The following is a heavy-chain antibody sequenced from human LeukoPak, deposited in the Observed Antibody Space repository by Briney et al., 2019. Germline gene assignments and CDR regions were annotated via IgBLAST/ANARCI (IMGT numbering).Heavy chain of an antibody. CDR1: GGSISSGDYY. D-gene: IGHD5-18*01. Sequence: SETLSLTCTVSGGSISSGDYYWSWIRQPPGKGLEWIGYIYYSGSTYYNPSLKSRVTISVDTSKNQFSLKLSSVTAADTAVYYCARHVGGTAMVSPFDYWGQGTLVTVSS. V-gene: IGHV4-30-4*01. CDR3: ARHVGGTAMVSPFDY. J-gene: IGHJ4*02. CDR2: IYYSGST.